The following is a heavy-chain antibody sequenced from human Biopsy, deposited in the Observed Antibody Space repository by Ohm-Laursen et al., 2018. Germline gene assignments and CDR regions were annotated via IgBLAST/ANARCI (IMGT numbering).Heavy chain of an antibody. D-gene: IGHD3-16*01. CDR2: INHRGST. CDR1: GGSFSGYY. CDR3: ARAVDYYDPYYYYGLDV. Sequence: TLSLTCAVYGGSFSGYYWSWIRQPPGKGLEWIGEINHRGSTNSNPSLKSRVTISVDTSKNQFSLKLRSVTAADTAVYYCARAVDYYDPYYYYGLDVWGQGTTVTVSS. J-gene: IGHJ6*02. V-gene: IGHV4-34*01.